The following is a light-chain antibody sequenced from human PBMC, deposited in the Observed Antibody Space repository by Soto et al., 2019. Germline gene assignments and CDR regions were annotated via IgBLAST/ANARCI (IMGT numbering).Light chain of an antibody. CDR2: VAS. J-gene: IGKJ4*01. CDR3: QQLDSYPLT. Sequence: DLQLTQSPSFLSASVGDRVTLTCRASQDISTYLAWYQQKPGKAPNLLIYVASTLQDGVPSRFSGTGSGTDFTLTITNLQPADFATYYCQQLDSYPLTFGGGTEVEIK. V-gene: IGKV1-9*01. CDR1: QDISTY.